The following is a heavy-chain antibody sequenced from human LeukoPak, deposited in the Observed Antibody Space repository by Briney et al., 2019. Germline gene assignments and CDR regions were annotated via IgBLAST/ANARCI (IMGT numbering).Heavy chain of an antibody. CDR2: ISSSGHRT. CDR3: ARVGPADTYYGSSGLDY. J-gene: IGHJ4*02. V-gene: IGHV3-64*01. D-gene: IGHD3-22*01. Sequence: GGSLRLSCAASGFTFSRYCMHWVRQAPGKGLEFVSAISSSGHRTYYGHSVKGRFTISRDNSKNTLFLQMGSLRAEDMAVYYCARVGPADTYYGSSGLDYWGQGTLVTVSS. CDR1: GFTFSRYC.